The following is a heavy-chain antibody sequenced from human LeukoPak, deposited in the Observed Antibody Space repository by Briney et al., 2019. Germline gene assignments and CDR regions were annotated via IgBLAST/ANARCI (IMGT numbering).Heavy chain of an antibody. CDR2: ISYDGSNK. V-gene: IGHV3-30-3*02. CDR3: AKEVYCSSTSCLDY. Sequence: GGSLRLSCAASGFTFSSYAMHWVRQAPGKGLEWVAVISYDGSNKYYADSVKGRFTISRDNSKNTLYLQMNSLRAEDTALYYCAKEVYCSSTSCLDYWGQGTLVTVSS. J-gene: IGHJ4*02. D-gene: IGHD2-2*01. CDR1: GFTFSSYA.